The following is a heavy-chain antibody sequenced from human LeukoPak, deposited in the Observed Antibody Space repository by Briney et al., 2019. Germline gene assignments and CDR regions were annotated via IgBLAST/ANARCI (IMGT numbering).Heavy chain of an antibody. CDR1: GYSFTSYD. V-gene: IGHV1-8*01. CDR3: ARDLEDIVVVPAAVRYYYYYMDV. J-gene: IGHJ6*03. CDR2: MNPNSGNT. Sequence: ASVKVSRKASGYSFTSYDINWVRQATGQGLEWMGWMNPNSGNTGYEQKFQGRVTMTRDTSISTAYMELSRLRSDDTAVYYCARDLEDIVVVPAAVRYYYYYMDVWGKGTTVTVSS. D-gene: IGHD2-2*01.